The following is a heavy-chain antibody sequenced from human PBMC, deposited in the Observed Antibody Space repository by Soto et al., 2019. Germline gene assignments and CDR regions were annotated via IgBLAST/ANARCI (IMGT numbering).Heavy chain of an antibody. V-gene: IGHV3-74*01. CDR3: VRDSHGDY. CDR2: IDHDGPT. CDR1: GFTFSNYC. J-gene: IGHJ4*02. Sequence: EVQLVESGGGLVQPGGSLRLSCAGSGFTFSNYCMHWVRQAPGKGLEWVSRIDHDGPTDYADSVRGRFTISRENAENTLYLQMNSLGPDDKAVYYCVRDSHGDYWGQGTLVTVSS.